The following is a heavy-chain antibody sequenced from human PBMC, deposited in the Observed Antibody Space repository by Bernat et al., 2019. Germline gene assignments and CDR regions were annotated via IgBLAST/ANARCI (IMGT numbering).Heavy chain of an antibody. V-gene: IGHV1-3*01. CDR1: GDNFLNYK. J-gene: IGHJ3*02. CDR2: IRAANGQT. CDR3: ARDEYI. Sequence: QVRLVQSGTEVKKPGASVKVSCKASGDNFLNYKIHWVRQAPGQRLEWMGWIRAANGQTIYSARFQDRVTIARDTAASEAYLEVRSLTSEDTAVYYGARDEYIWGQGTTVTVSS.